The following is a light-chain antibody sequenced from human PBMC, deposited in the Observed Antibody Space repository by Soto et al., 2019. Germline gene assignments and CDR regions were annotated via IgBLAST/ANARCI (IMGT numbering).Light chain of an antibody. J-gene: IGKJ2*01. CDR1: QSLSIR. Sequence: IQMTQSPSSLSASVGDRVTITCRASQSLSIRLTWYQQKPGEAPKLLIYETSSLHSGVPSRFSGSGSETDFTLPINSLQPEDFATYYCQQSVSPPYTFGQGTKLEIK. CDR2: ETS. V-gene: IGKV1-39*01. CDR3: QQSVSPPYT.